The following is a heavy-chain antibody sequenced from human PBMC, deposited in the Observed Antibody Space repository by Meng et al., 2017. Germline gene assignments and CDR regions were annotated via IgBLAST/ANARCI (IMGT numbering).Heavy chain of an antibody. D-gene: IGHD5-24*01. CDR3: AKDQGAGDGYNYWGFDY. V-gene: IGHV3-23*01. CDR2: IHSGGGT. Sequence: GESLKISCAASGFTFSSYGMHWVRQAPGKGLEWVSAIHSGGGTYYADSVKGRFTISRDNSKNTLYLQMNSLRAEDTAVYYCAKDQGAGDGYNYWGFDYWGQGTLVTVSS. CDR1: GFTFSSYG. J-gene: IGHJ4*02.